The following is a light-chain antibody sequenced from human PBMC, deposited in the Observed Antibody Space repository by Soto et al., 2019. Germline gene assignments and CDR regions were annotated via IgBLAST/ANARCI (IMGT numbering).Light chain of an antibody. Sequence: QSVLTQPPSVSGAPGQSVTISCTGSSSNIWANFDVHWFQQLPGTAPKLLIYGNTIRPSGVPDRFSASKSGTSASLAITGLQAEDEGDYYCQSYDSRLSGVLFGGGTKLTVL. CDR1: SSNIWANFD. CDR3: QSYDSRLSGVL. V-gene: IGLV1-40*01. J-gene: IGLJ2*01. CDR2: GNT.